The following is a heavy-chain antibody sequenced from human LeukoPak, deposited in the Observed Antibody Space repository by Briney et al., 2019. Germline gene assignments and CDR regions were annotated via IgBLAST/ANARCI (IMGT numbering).Heavy chain of an antibody. CDR2: FDPEDGET. CDR3: ASPWQWLVWGRDAFDI. D-gene: IGHD6-19*01. CDR1: GYTLTELS. Sequence: ASVKVSCKVSGYTLTELSMHWVRPAPGKGLEWMGGFDPEDGETIYAQKFQGRVTMTEDTSTDTAYMELSSLRSEDTAVYYCASPWQWLVWGRDAFDIWGQGTMVTVSS. J-gene: IGHJ3*02. V-gene: IGHV1-24*01.